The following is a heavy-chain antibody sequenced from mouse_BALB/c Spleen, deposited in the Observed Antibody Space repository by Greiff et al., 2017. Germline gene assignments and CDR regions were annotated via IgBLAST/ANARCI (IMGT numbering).Heavy chain of an antibody. J-gene: IGHJ3*01. V-gene: IGHV1S127*01. CDR2: IDPSDSYT. CDR3: TRGGGNYVY. D-gene: IGHD2-1*01. CDR1: GYTFTSYW. Sequence: QVHVKQPGAELVKPGASVKMSCKASGYTFTSYWMHWVKQRPGQGLEWIGVIDPSDSYTSYNQKFKGKATLTVDTSSSTAYMQLSSLTSEDSAVYYCTRGGGNYVYWGQGTLVTVSA.